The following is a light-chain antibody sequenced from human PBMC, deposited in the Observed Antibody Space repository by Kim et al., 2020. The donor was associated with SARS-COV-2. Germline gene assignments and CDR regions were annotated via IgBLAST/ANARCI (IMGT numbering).Light chain of an antibody. CDR3: QAWDSSTVV. Sequence: SYELTQPPSVSVSPGQTASITCSGDKLGDKYACWYQQKPAQSPVLVIYQHNKRPSGIPERFSGSNSGNTATLTISGTQAMDEADYYCQAWDSSTVVFGGG. J-gene: IGLJ2*01. CDR1: KLGDKY. V-gene: IGLV3-1*01. CDR2: QHN.